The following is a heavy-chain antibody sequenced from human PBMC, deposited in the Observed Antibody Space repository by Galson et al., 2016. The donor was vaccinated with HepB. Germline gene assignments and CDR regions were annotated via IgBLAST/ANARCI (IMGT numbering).Heavy chain of an antibody. Sequence: SLRLSCAASGFTFNDAWMHWVRQAPGKGLEWVGLIRSKIDGETTNYAAPVKGRFTISRDDSKNTLYLQMNSLTMEDTAVYYCTFLHGYGGFDYWGQGTLVTVSS. CDR3: TFLHGYGGFDY. CDR2: IRSKIDGETT. V-gene: IGHV3-15*07. CDR1: GFTFNDAW. D-gene: IGHD5-18*01. J-gene: IGHJ4*02.